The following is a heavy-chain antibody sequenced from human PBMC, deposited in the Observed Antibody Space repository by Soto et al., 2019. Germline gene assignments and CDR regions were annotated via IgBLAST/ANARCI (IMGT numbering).Heavy chain of an antibody. D-gene: IGHD2-15*01. V-gene: IGHV1-46*01. CDR2: INPNGGST. J-gene: IGHJ4*02. CDR1: GYTFTAYC. CDR3: ARAGYCSGGTCFHGNCDY. Sequence: ASVKVSCKASGYTFTAYCMRWVRQAPGQGLEWLGIINPNGGSTTYAQKFQGRVTMTRDTSTSTVYLELSSLRSEDTAVYYCARAGYCSGGTCFHGNCDYWGQGTLVTVSS.